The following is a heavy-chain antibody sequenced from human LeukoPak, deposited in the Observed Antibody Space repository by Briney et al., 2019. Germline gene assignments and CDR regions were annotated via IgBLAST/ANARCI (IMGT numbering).Heavy chain of an antibody. CDR1: GYSFTSYW. D-gene: IGHD6-19*01. Sequence: GESLKISCKGSGYSFTSYWIGWVRQMPGKGLEWMGIIYPGDSDTRYSPSFQGQVTISADKSISTAYLQWSSLKASDTAMYYCARRSRRLGPGEGYSSGWYWFDPWGQGTLVTVSS. CDR3: ARRSRRLGPGEGYSSGWYWFDP. J-gene: IGHJ5*02. CDR2: IYPGDSDT. V-gene: IGHV5-51*01.